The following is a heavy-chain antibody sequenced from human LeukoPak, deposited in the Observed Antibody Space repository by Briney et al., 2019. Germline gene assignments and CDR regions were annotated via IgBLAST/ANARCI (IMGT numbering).Heavy chain of an antibody. Sequence: ASVKVSCKASGYTFTGYYMHWVRQAPGQGLEWMGWINPNSGGTNYAQKFQGRVTMTRDTSISTAYMELSRLRSDDTAVYYCARASRVIYNYYYMDVWGKGTTVTISS. V-gene: IGHV1-2*02. CDR3: ARASRVIYNYYYMDV. J-gene: IGHJ6*03. CDR1: GYTFTGYY. CDR2: INPNSGGT. D-gene: IGHD3-22*01.